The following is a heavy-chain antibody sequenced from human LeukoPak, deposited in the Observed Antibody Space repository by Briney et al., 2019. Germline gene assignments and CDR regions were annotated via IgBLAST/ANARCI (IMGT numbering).Heavy chain of an antibody. Sequence: ASVRVSCKASGYTLTGYYMHWVRQAPGQGLEWMGRINPNRGGTNCAQKFQGRVTMTRDTSISTAYMELSRLRSDDTAVYYCARGDYGDYDYWGQGTLVTVST. CDR2: INPNRGGT. CDR3: ARGDYGDYDY. V-gene: IGHV1-2*06. J-gene: IGHJ4*02. D-gene: IGHD4-17*01. CDR1: GYTLTGYY.